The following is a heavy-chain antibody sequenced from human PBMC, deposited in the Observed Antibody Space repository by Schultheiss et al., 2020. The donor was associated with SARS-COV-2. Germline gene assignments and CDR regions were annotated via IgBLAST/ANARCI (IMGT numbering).Heavy chain of an antibody. V-gene: IGHV4-61*01. D-gene: IGHD3-9*01. CDR2: IYYSGST. CDR3: ARAPTGYYSIFEY. J-gene: IGHJ4*02. Sequence: SETLSLTCTVSGGSVSSGSYYWSWIRQPPGKGLEWIGYIYYSGSTNYNPSLKSRVTISVDTSKNQFSLKVNSVTAADTAMYYCARAPTGYYSIFEYWGQGTLVTVSS. CDR1: GGSVSSGSYY.